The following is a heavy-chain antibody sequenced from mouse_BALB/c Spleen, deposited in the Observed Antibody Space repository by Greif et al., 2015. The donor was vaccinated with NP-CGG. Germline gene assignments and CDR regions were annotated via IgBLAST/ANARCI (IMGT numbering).Heavy chain of an antibody. Sequence: EVKLVESGGGLVQPGGSLRLSCATSGFTFTDYYMSWVRQPPGKALEWLGFIRNKANGYTTEYSASVKGRFTISRDNSQSILYLQMNTLRAEDSATYYCARDYDYDYYAMDYWGQGTSVTVSS. D-gene: IGHD2-4*01. CDR2: IRNKANGYTT. J-gene: IGHJ4*01. CDR1: GFTFTDYY. V-gene: IGHV7-3*02. CDR3: ARDYDYDYYAMDY.